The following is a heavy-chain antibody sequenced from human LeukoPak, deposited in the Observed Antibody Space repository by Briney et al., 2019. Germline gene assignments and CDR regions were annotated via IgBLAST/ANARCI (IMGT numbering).Heavy chain of an antibody. CDR2: INPNSGGT. CDR1: GYTFTGYY. V-gene: IGHV1-2*06. Sequence: ASVKVSCKASGYTFTGYYMHWARQAPGQGLEWMGRINPNSGGTNYAQKFQGRVTMTRDTSISTAYMELSRLRSDDTAVYYCARDQDVGRITMIEYAFDIWGQGTMVTVSS. J-gene: IGHJ3*02. CDR3: ARDQDVGRITMIEYAFDI. D-gene: IGHD3-22*01.